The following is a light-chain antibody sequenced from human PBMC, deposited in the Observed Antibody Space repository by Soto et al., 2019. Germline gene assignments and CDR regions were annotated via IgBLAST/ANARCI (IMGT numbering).Light chain of an antibody. V-gene: IGKV1-5*01. CDR1: QNIHKW. Sequence: DIQMTQSPSTLTASVGDRVTITCRACQNIHKWLAWYQQKPGKAPQLLISDASTLESGVPSRFSGSGSGTEFSLTISSLQPDDFGTYYCQQYNSYYRPFGQGTKVEIK. J-gene: IGKJ1*01. CDR3: QQYNSYYRP. CDR2: DAS.